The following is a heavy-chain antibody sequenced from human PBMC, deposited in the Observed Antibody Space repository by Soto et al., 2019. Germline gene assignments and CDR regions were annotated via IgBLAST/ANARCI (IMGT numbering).Heavy chain of an antibody. CDR1: GFTFSSYA. CDR2: ISGSGGST. D-gene: IGHD2-8*02. CDR3: AKDPWSNPHPFDP. V-gene: IGHV3-23*01. J-gene: IGHJ5*02. Sequence: GGSLRLSCASSGFTFSSYAMSLVRQAPGKGLEWVSGISGSGGSTYYADSVKGRFTISRDNSKKTLYLQMSSLRAEDTAVYYCAKDPWSNPHPFDPWGQGTLVTVSS.